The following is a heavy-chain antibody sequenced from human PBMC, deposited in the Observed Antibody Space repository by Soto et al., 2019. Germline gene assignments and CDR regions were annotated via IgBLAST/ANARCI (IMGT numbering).Heavy chain of an antibody. CDR3: AKTASMTIRDGFDH. J-gene: IGHJ4*02. D-gene: IGHD4-17*01. V-gene: IGHV3-23*01. CDR1: GFTFSSYA. Sequence: EVQVLESGGGLVQPGGSLRLSCAASGFTFSSYAMSWVRQATGQGLEWVSAISGSGSNPYYADSVKGRFTISRDNSKNPLYLQMTSLRAEDTALYYCAKTASMTIRDGFDHWGQGTLVTVSA. CDR2: ISGSGSNP.